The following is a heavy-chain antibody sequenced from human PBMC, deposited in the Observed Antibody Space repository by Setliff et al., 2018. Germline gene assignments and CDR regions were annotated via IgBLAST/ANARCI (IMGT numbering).Heavy chain of an antibody. CDR1: GASISGSAYY. CDR2: IYTSGST. V-gene: IGHV4-61*09. CDR3: ARVDYSPINYYYYHMDV. D-gene: IGHD4-4*01. Sequence: PSETLSLTCNVSGASISGSAYYWSWIRQPAGKGLEWIGHIYTSGSTNYNPSLKSRVTISVDTSKNQFSLKLSSVTAADTAVYYCARVDYSPINYYYYHMDVWGKGTTVTVSS. J-gene: IGHJ6*03.